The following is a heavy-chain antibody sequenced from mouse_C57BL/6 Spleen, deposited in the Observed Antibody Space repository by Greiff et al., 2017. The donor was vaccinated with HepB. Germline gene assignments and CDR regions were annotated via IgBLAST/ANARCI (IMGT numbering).Heavy chain of an antibody. CDR2: INPSSGYT. CDR3: ARSGGNYEFDY. D-gene: IGHD2-1*01. V-gene: IGHV1-4*01. J-gene: IGHJ2*01. Sequence: VQRVESGAELARPGASVKMSCKASGYTFTSYTMHWVKQRPGQGLEWIGYINPSSGYTKYNQKFKDKATLTADKSSSTAYMQLSSLTSEDSAVYYCARSGGNYEFDYWGQGTTLTVSS. CDR1: GYTFTSYT.